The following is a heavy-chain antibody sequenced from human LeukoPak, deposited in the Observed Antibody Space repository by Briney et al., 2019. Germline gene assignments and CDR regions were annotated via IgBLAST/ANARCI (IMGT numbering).Heavy chain of an antibody. J-gene: IGHJ4*02. CDR2: IYSSDYI. D-gene: IGHD3-10*01. V-gene: IGHV3-66*01. CDR3: ATERPDSRVLDC. Sequence: GGSLRLSCAASGFLVNANHMNWVRQAPGKGLEWASIIYSSDYIYYADSVKGRFTISRDNSKNTLYLQMNSLRVEDSAVYYCATERPDSRVLDCWGQRLVVTV. CDR1: GFLVNANH.